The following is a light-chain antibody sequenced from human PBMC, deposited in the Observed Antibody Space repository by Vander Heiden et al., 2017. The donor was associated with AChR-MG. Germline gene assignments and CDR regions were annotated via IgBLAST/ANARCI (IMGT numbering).Light chain of an antibody. V-gene: IGKV3D-15*01. J-gene: IGKJ3*01. CDR2: GAS. CDR1: QSVSSN. Sequence: IVMTQSPATLSVSPGERGTLACRASQSVSSNLAWYQQKPGQAPRLLIYGASTRATGIPARFSGGGSGTEFTLTISSLQSEDFAAYYCQQYNNWPPFTFGPGTKVDIK. CDR3: QQYNNWPPFT.